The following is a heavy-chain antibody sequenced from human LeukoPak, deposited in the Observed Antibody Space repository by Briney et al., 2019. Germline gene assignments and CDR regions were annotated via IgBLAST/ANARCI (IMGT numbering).Heavy chain of an antibody. CDR3: ARGPIIDIVVIPAAADYYHMDV. J-gene: IGHJ6*03. V-gene: IGHV1-18*01. CDR1: GYTFTSYD. D-gene: IGHD2-2*01. CDR2: ISAYNGNT. Sequence: ASVKVSCKASGYTFTSYDINWVRQVTGQGLEWMGWISAYNGNTRYAQKLQGRVTMTTDSSTSTAYMELRSLRSDDTAVYYCARGPIIDIVVIPAAADYYHMDVWGKGTTVTVSS.